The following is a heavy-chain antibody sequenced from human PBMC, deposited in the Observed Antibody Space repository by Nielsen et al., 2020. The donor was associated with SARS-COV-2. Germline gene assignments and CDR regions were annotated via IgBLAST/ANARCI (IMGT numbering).Heavy chain of an antibody. D-gene: IGHD3-9*01. CDR2: IDWDGDK. J-gene: IGHJ5*01. CDR3: ARMRYDLVTAAIETNWFDS. CDR1: GFSLSTSGMC. Sequence: SGPTLVKPPQTLTLTCSFSGFSLSTSGMCVSWIRQPPGKALEWLARIDWDGDKYYTPSLKTRLTISKDTSANQVVLTMTNMDPVDTATYYCARMRYDLVTAAIETNWFDSWGQGTLVTVSS. V-gene: IGHV2-70*11.